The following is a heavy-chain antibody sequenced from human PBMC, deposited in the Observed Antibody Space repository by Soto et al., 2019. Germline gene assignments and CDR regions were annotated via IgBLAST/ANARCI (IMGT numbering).Heavy chain of an antibody. Sequence: GGSLRLSCAASGFTFSNAWMSWVRQAPGKGLEWVGRIKSKTDGGTTDYAAPVKGRFTISRDDSKNTLYLQMNSLKTEDTAVYYCTTDVSSLSPYYDFWSGYPFKGYYYYGMDVWGQGTTVTVSS. V-gene: IGHV3-15*01. CDR2: IKSKTDGGTT. J-gene: IGHJ6*02. CDR1: GFTFSNAW. D-gene: IGHD3-3*01. CDR3: TTDVSSLSPYYDFWSGYPFKGYYYYGMDV.